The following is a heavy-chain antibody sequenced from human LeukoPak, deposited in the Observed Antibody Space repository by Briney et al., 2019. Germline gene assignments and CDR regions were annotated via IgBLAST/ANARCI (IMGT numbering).Heavy chain of an antibody. V-gene: IGHV3-53*01. CDR2: IYSDSST. CDR1: GFSVSSNY. J-gene: IGHJ4*02. D-gene: IGHD2-15*01. Sequence: GGSLRLSCAASGFSVSSNYMSWVRQAPGKGLEWVSVIYSDSSTYYADSVKGRFTISRDNSKSTVYLQMNSLRAEDTAVYYCARGSHPYCSGGSCYSDWGQGTLVTVSS. CDR3: ARGSHPYCSGGSCYSD.